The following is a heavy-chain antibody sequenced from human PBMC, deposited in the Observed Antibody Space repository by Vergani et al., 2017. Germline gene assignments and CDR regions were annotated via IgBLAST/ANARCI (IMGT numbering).Heavy chain of an antibody. D-gene: IGHD3-3*01. Sequence: EVQLVESGGGLVQPGRSLRLSCAASGFTFDDYAMHWVRQAPGKGLEWVSGISWNSGSIGYADSVKGRFTIARDNAKNSLYLQMNSLRAEDMALYYCAKGYYDFWSGYYDYWGQGTLVTVSS. CDR3: AKGYYDFWSGYYDY. CDR2: ISWNSGSI. J-gene: IGHJ4*02. V-gene: IGHV3-9*03. CDR1: GFTFDDYA.